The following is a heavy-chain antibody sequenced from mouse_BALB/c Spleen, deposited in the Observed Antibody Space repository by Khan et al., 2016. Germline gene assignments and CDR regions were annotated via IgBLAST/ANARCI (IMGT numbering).Heavy chain of an antibody. CDR2: INTYNDGT. D-gene: IGHD4-1*01. V-gene: IGHV1S136*01. CDR1: GYKFTSYV. Sequence: VQLQQSGPELVKPGASVKMSCKASGYKFTSYVLNWVKLKPGQGLEWIGYINTYNDGTKYNEKFKGKATLTSDKSTSAAYKELSSLQSEDSAVYSCAPNCDFDFWVQGTTLTVSS. J-gene: IGHJ2*01. CDR3: APNCDFDF.